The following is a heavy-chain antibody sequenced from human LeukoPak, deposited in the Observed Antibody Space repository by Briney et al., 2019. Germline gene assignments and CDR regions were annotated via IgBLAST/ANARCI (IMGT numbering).Heavy chain of an antibody. J-gene: IGHJ6*02. CDR3: ARDRKHYAMDV. CDR2: MNPNSGNT. Sequence: ASVKVSCKASGYTFSTYDINWARQATGQGLEWMGWMNPNSGNTGYAQKFQGRVTMTRNTSVGTAYMELSSLRSEDTAVYYCARDRKHYAMDVWGQGTTVTVSS. D-gene: IGHD1-14*01. CDR1: GYTFSTYD. V-gene: IGHV1-8*01.